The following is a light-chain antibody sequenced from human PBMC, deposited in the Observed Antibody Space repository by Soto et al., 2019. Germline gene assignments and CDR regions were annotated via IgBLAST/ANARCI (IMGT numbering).Light chain of an antibody. CDR1: QSINTY. J-gene: IGKJ2*01. V-gene: IGKV1-39*01. CDR3: QQGDSTPYT. CDR2: TTS. Sequence: DIQMTQSPSSLSASVGDRVTITCRTSQSINTYLNWYQQKPGKAPNLLIYTTSHLHSGVPSRFSGSGSGTDFTLTISSLQPEDVATYCCQQGDSTPYTFGQGTTLEIK.